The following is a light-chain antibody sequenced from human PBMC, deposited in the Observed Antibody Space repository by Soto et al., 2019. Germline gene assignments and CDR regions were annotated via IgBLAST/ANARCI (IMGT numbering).Light chain of an antibody. CDR1: QSVSGN. CDR2: GAS. V-gene: IGKV3-15*01. J-gene: IGKJ5*01. CDR3: QQYNNWPPIT. Sequence: EIVMTQSPATLSVSPGERATLSCRASQSVSGNLAWYQQIPGQAPRLLIYGASTRATGIPARFSGSGSGTEFTLTISSLQSEDFAVYSCQQYNNWPPITFGQGTRLEIK.